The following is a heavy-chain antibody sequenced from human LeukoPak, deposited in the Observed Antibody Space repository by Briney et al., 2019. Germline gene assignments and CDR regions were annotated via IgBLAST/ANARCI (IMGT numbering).Heavy chain of an antibody. CDR1: GYSFTDYY. J-gene: IGHJ5*02. Sequence: ASVEVSCKTSGYSFTDYYMHWVRQAPGQGLEWMGWINPNSGGTSAAQKFQGRVTMTRDTSITTVYMEVSWLTSDDTAIYYCARADRLHGGPYLIGPWGQGTLVTVSS. D-gene: IGHD2-21*01. CDR3: ARADRLHGGPYLIGP. V-gene: IGHV1-2*02. CDR2: INPNSGGT.